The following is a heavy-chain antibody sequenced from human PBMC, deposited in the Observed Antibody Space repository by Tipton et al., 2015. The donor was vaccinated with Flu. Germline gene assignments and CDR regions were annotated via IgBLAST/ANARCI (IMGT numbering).Heavy chain of an antibody. CDR2: IWYDGSNK. V-gene: IGHV3-33*01. CDR3: ARDPTPTGLAGFDI. Sequence: SGFIFSTYGMHWVRQAPGKGLEWVAVIWYDGSNKYYADSVKGRFTISRDNSKNMVYLQMNSLRAEDTAVYYCARDPTPTGLAGFDIWGQGTMVTVSP. D-gene: IGHD3/OR15-3a*01. J-gene: IGHJ3*02. CDR1: GFIFSTYG.